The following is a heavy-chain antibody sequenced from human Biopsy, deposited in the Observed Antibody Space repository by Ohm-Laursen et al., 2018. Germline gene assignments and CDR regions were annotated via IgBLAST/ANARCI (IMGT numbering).Heavy chain of an antibody. V-gene: IGHV1-69*04. D-gene: IGHD3-3*01. CDR1: GGPSSNYA. J-gene: IGHJ4*02. CDR3: AADADGYYTEFDY. Sequence: GASVKVSCKASGGPSSNYAFSWVRQAPGQGLEWVGRIVPILGHLNYAQRFQGRVSITADKSTSYDYMELSRLTSGDTAVYYCAADADGYYTEFDYWGQGTLVAVSS. CDR2: IVPILGHL.